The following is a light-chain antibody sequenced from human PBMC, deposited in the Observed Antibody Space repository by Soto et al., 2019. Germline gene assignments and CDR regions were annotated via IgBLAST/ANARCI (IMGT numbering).Light chain of an antibody. CDR3: QQYTTSSWT. Sequence: EIVLTQSPATLSLSPGERATLSCRASQSIGLAIAWYQHKPGQAPRVLIYGTSSRATGIPDRFSGSGSGTDFTLTISRLEPEDFAVYYCQQYTTSSWTFGQGTKVDIK. CDR2: GTS. J-gene: IGKJ1*01. CDR1: QSIGLA. V-gene: IGKV3-20*01.